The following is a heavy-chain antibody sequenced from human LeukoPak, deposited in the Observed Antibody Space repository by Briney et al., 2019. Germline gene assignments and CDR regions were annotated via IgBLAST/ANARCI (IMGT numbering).Heavy chain of an antibody. CDR3: ARKGSVGQLPGWAFSI. V-gene: IGHV3-23*01. CDR1: GFTFRSYA. Sequence: PGASLRLSCAASGFTFRSYAMTWVRQPPGKGLEWVSGISGSGENTYYADSVKGRFTISRDNSKNTLYLQVNSLRAEDTAVYYCARKGSVGQLPGWAFSIWGQGTMVTASP. CDR2: ISGSGENT. J-gene: IGHJ3*02. D-gene: IGHD2/OR15-2a*01.